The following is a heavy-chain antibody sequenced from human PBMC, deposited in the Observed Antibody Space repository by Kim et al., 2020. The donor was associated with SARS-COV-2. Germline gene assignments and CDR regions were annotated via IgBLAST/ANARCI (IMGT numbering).Heavy chain of an antibody. J-gene: IGHJ6*01. V-gene: IGHV3-7*01. CDR2: IKHDVRDT. CDR3: VRVGLTGSVRGVYYYG. Sequence: GGSLRLSCAASGISFSTDWMSWVRQAPGKGLEWVANIKHDVRDTQYVDSVKGRFTISRDSAKNSVYRQRKSLRGEDTGVYYCVRVGLTGSVRGVYYYG. CDR1: GISFSTDW. D-gene: IGHD3-9*01.